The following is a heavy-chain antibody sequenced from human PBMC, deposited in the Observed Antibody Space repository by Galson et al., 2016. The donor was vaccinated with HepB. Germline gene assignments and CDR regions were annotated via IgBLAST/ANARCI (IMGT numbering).Heavy chain of an antibody. J-gene: IGHJ4*02. V-gene: IGHV3-23*01. Sequence: SLRLSCAASGFTFDRCGMTWFRQAPGTGLEWVSTICGRCGDVDYADSVKGRFTISRDDSKSTLYLHMNSLRVEDTAIYYCAIDPSQWHDLLFGNWAQGTLVTVSA. CDR2: ICGRCGDV. CDR1: GFTFDRCG. CDR3: AIDPSQWHDLLFGN. D-gene: IGHD6-19*01.